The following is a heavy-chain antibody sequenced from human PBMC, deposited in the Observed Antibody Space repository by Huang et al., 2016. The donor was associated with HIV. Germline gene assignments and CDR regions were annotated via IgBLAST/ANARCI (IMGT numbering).Heavy chain of an antibody. CDR1: GGTFSSYS. Sequence: QVQLVQSGAEVKKPGSSVKVSCKASGGTFSSYSISWVRQAPGQGLEWMGGNLPSLGTANYAQKFQGRVTITADESTSTAYMELSSLRSEDTAVYYCARVESRRYYDSSGYYYWGQGTLVTVSS. D-gene: IGHD3-22*01. CDR3: ARVESRRYYDSSGYYY. J-gene: IGHJ4*02. V-gene: IGHV1-69*01. CDR2: NLPSLGTA.